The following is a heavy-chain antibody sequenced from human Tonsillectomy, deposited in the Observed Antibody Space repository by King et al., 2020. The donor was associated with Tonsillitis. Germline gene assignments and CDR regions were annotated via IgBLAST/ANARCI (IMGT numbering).Heavy chain of an antibody. CDR3: VMTTPYYFDY. CDR2: ISISGNNT. V-gene: IGHV3-23*04. D-gene: IGHD1-1*01. CDR1: GFTFSDYA. J-gene: IGHJ4*02. Sequence: EVQLVESGGDLVQPGGSLRLSCAASGFTFSDYAMTWVRQAPGKGLDWVSGISISGNNTYYAASVKGRFTISRDNSKNTLHLQMNSLSAEDTAIYYCVMTTPYYFDYWGQGTLVTVSS.